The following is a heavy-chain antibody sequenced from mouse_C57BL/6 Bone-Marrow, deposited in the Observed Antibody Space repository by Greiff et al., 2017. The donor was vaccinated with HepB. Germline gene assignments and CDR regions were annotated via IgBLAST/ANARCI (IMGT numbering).Heavy chain of an antibody. CDR1: GYTFTSYW. J-gene: IGHJ2*01. Sequence: QVQLQQPGAELVKPGASVKLSCKASGYTFTSYWMHWVKPRPGQGLEWIGMIHPNSGSTNYNEKFKSKATLTVDKSSSTAYMQLSSLTSEDSAVYYCARWGYGSSYDFDYWGQGTTLTVSS. D-gene: IGHD1-1*01. CDR3: ARWGYGSSYDFDY. CDR2: IHPNSGST. V-gene: IGHV1-64*01.